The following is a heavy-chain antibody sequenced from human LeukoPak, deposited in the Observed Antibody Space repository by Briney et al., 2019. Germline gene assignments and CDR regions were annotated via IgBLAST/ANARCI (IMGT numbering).Heavy chain of an antibody. CDR1: GFTFSDYY. CDR2: ISGSSGYT. Sequence: GGSLRLSCAASGFTFSDYYMSWVRQAPGKGLEWVSYISGSSGYTKYADSVKGRFTISRDNAKNSLNLQVNSPRAEDTAVYYCARGTGTTAYFDYWGQGTLVTVSS. V-gene: IGHV3-11*06. D-gene: IGHD1-1*01. J-gene: IGHJ4*02. CDR3: ARGTGTTAYFDY.